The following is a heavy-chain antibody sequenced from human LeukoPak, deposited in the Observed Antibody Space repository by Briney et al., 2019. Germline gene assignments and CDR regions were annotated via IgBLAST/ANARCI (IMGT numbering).Heavy chain of an antibody. CDR3: ARGRGRGRIAVAGYFDY. CDR2: INPNSGGT. V-gene: IGHV1-2*04. Sequence: ASVTVSCTASGYTFTGYYMHWVRQAPGQGLEWMGWINPNSGGTNCAQKFQGWVTVTRDTSISTAYMELSRLRSDDTAVYYCARGRGRGRIAVAGYFDYWGQGTLVTVSS. D-gene: IGHD6-19*01. CDR1: GYTFTGYY. J-gene: IGHJ4*02.